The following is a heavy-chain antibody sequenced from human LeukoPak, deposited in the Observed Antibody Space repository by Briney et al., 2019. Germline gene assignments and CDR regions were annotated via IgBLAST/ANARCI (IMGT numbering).Heavy chain of an antibody. J-gene: IGHJ6*03. Sequence: ASVKVSCMASGYTFTSYGISWVRQAPGQGREWMGWISTYNGNTNYAQKLQGRVTMTTDRSTSTAYMELRSLRSDDTAVYYCARVRSPGYYMHVWGKGTTVTVSS. CDR3: ARVRSPGYYMHV. V-gene: IGHV1-18*01. CDR1: GYTFTSYG. CDR2: ISTYNGNT.